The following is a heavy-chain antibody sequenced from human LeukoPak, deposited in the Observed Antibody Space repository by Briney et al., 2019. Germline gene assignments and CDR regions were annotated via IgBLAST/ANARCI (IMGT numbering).Heavy chain of an antibody. V-gene: IGHV3-7*01. Sequence: GGSLRLSCAASGFTFSSYWMNWVRQAPGKGLEWVANIKQDGSEKYYVDSVKGRFTISRDNAKNSLYLQMNSLRAEDTAVYFCARAYSSSWLAYYYYSMDVWGQGTTVTVSS. CDR2: IKQDGSEK. D-gene: IGHD6-13*01. CDR1: GFTFSSYW. J-gene: IGHJ6*02. CDR3: ARAYSSSWLAYYYYSMDV.